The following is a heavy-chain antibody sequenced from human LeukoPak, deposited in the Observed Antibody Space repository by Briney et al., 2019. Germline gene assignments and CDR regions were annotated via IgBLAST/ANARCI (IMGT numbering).Heavy chain of an antibody. CDR2: ISYDGSNK. Sequence: PGGSLRLSCAASGFTFSSYAMHWVRQAPGKGLEWVAVISYDGSNKYYADSVKGRFTISRDNSKNTLYLQMNSLRAEDTAVYYCAKSYGANSNDAFDIWGQGTMVTVSS. V-gene: IGHV3-30*04. J-gene: IGHJ3*02. D-gene: IGHD4-23*01. CDR1: GFTFSSYA. CDR3: AKSYGANSNDAFDI.